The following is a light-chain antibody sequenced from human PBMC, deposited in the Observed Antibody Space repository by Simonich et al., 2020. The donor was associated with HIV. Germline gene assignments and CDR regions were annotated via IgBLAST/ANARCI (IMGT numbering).Light chain of an antibody. CDR2: WAS. CDR1: QSVLPSSNNKNS. V-gene: IGKV4-1*01. Sequence: DIVMTQSPDSLAVSLGERATINCKSSQSVLPSSNNKNSLVWYQQKPGQPPNLLIYWASTRESGVPDRFSGSGSGTDFTLTISSLQAEDVAVYYCQQYYSTPQTFGQGTKVEIK. CDR3: QQYYSTPQT. J-gene: IGKJ1*01.